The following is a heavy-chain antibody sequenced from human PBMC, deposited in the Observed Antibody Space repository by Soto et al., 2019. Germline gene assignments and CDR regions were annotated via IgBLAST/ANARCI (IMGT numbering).Heavy chain of an antibody. CDR2: IYYSGST. Sequence: PSETLSLTCTVSGGSISSGDYYWSWIRQPPGKGLEWIGYIYYSGSTYYNPSLKSRVTISVDTSKNQFSLKLSSVTAADTAVYYCAIFSYGITILGVVSNWFDPWGQATLVT. V-gene: IGHV4-30-4*01. CDR1: GGSISSGDYY. D-gene: IGHD3-3*01. CDR3: AIFSYGITILGVVSNWFDP. J-gene: IGHJ5*02.